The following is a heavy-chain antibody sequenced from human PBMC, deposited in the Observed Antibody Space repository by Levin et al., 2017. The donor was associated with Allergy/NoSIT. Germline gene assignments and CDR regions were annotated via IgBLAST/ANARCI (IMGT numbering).Heavy chain of an antibody. CDR1: GGSITSYY. J-gene: IGHJ5*02. CDR3: ARDFRYYGSGSYFGDPNWFDP. Sequence: SETLSLTCTVSGGSITSYYWSWIRQPPGKGLEWIGYIYYSGSTNYNPSLKSRVTISVDTSNNQFSLKLSSVTAADTAVYYCARDFRYYGSGSYFGDPNWFDPWGQGTLVTVSS. V-gene: IGHV4-59*01. CDR2: IYYSGST. D-gene: IGHD3-10*01.